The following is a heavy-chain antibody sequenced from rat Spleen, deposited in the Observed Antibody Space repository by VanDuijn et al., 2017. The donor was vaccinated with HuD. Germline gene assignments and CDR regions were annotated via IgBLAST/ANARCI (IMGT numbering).Heavy chain of an antibody. V-gene: IGHV2-30*01. Sequence: QVQLKESGPGLVQPSQTLSLSCTVSGFSLTRHNVHWVRQPSGEGLEWMGVMWTGGSTDYNSALRSRLSISRDTSKSQVYLKMNSLQTEDTATYYCARAHTTGIRDWLAYWGQGTLVTVSS. CDR2: MWTGGST. CDR1: GFSLTRHN. J-gene: IGHJ3*01. D-gene: IGHD1-9*01. CDR3: ARAHTTGIRDWLAY.